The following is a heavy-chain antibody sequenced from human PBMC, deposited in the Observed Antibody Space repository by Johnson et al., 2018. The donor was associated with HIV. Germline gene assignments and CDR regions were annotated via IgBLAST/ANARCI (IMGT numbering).Heavy chain of an antibody. V-gene: IGHV3-7*05. CDR1: GFTFSSYW. D-gene: IGHD3-22*01. CDR2: IKQDGSEK. CDR3: ARVTAHYYDSSGYVDAFDI. Sequence: VQLVESGGGLVQPGGSLRLSCAASGFTFSSYWMSWVRQAPGKGLEWVANIKQDGSEKYYVDSAKGRFTISRDNAKNSLYLQMHSLRAEDTALYYCARVTAHYYDSSGYVDAFDIWGQGTMVTV. J-gene: IGHJ3*02.